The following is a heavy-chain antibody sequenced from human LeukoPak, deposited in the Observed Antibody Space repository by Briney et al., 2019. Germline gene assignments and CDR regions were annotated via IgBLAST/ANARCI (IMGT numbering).Heavy chain of an antibody. CDR1: GGCISSRSYY. D-gene: IGHD2-2*02. CDR3: ARQTHYTPAFDY. J-gene: IGHJ4*02. Sequence: SETLSPTCTVSGGCISSRSYYWGWIRQPPGKGLEWIGSIYYSGSTYYNPSLKSRVTITVDTSKNQFSLKLSSVTAADTAVYYCARQTHYTPAFDYWGQGSLVTVSS. V-gene: IGHV4-39*01. CDR2: IYYSGST.